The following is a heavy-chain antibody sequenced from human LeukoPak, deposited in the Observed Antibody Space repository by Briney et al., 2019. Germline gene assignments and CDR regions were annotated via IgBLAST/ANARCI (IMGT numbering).Heavy chain of an antibody. CDR1: GYTFTGYY. Sequence: ASVKVSCKASGYTFTGYYMHWVRQAPGQGLEWMGWINPNSGGTNYAQKFRGRVTMTRDTSISTAYMELSRLRSDDTAVYYCARSGSGSYLFEYWGQGTLVTVSS. CDR2: INPNSGGT. J-gene: IGHJ4*02. D-gene: IGHD3-10*01. CDR3: ARSGSGSYLFEY. V-gene: IGHV1-2*02.